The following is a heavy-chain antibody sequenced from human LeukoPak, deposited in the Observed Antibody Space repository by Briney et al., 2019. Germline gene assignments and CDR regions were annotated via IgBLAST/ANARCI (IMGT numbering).Heavy chain of an antibody. V-gene: IGHV3-30*18. D-gene: IGHD7-27*01. CDR1: GFTFSSYG. CDR2: ISYDGSNK. J-gene: IGHJ4*02. CDR3: AKDSGPISPFDY. Sequence: GGSLRLSCAASGFTFSSYGMHWVRQAPGKGLEWVAVISYDGSNKYYADSVKGRFTISRDNSKNTLYLQMNSLRAEDTAVYYCAKDSGPISPFDYWGQGTLVTVSS.